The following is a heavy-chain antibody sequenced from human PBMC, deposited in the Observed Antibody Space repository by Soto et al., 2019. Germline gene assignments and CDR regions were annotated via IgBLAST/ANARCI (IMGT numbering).Heavy chain of an antibody. V-gene: IGHV3-74*01. CDR3: ARDTPLSDSGPHFDY. J-gene: IGHJ4*02. Sequence: GGSLRLSCAASGSTFRSHWMHWVRQGPGKGLVWVSRIKTDGSTTTYADSVKGRFTISRDNAKNTLYLQMNSLRVEDTAVYYCARDTPLSDSGPHFDYWGQGTRVTVSS. CDR2: IKTDGSTT. CDR1: GSTFRSHW. D-gene: IGHD3-10*01.